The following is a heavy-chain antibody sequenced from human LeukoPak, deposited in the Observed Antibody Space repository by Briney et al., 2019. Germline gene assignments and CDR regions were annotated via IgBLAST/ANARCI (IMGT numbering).Heavy chain of an antibody. CDR2: IYYSGST. V-gene: IGHV4-59*08. CDR3: ARHRSANYFDY. J-gene: IGHJ4*02. Sequence: SETLSLTCTVSGGSISSHYWSWIRQPPGKGLEWIGYIYYSGSTKFNPSLKSRVTISVDTSKNQFSLKLSSVTAADTAVYYCARHRSANYFDYWGQGTLVTVSS. CDR1: GGSISSHY. D-gene: IGHD2-15*01.